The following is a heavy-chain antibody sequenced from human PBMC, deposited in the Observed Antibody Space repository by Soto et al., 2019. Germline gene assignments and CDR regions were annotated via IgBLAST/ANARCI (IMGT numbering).Heavy chain of an antibody. J-gene: IGHJ5*02. CDR3: ARLQDSSGKNLFDP. D-gene: IGHD3-22*01. CDR2: ISASNGNT. CDR1: GYTFTSDV. Sequence: APVKCSFTASGYTFTSDVISWVRPAPGQGLDCSGWISASNGNTNYAQKLQGRVTMTTDTSTSTAYMELRSRRSDETAVYDFARLQDSSGKNLFDPWGQGTLVTDSS. V-gene: IGHV1-18*04.